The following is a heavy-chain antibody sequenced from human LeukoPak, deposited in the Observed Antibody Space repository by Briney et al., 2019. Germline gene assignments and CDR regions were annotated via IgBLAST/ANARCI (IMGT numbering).Heavy chain of an antibody. Sequence: GGSLRLSCAASGLPFRSHLMHWVRQVPRKGLVWVSHISIVGSTPNYPASVKGRFTISRDNAKDTLSLQFNSLRAEDPARYYCARNLRYSSGGWGQGTLVTVSS. J-gene: IGHJ4*02. CDR1: GLPFRSHL. V-gene: IGHV3-74*01. CDR2: ISIVGSTP. D-gene: IGHD2-15*01. CDR3: ARNLRYSSGG.